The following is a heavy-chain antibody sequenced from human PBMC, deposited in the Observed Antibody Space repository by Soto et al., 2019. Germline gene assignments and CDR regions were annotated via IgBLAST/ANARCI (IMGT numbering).Heavy chain of an antibody. J-gene: IGHJ4*02. CDR2: ISWNSGSI. CDR1: GFTFDDYD. D-gene: IGHD2-2*01. CDR3: AKVGCSSTSCYALDY. V-gene: IGHV3-9*01. Sequence: EVQLVESGGGLVQPGRSLRLSCAASGFTFDDYDMHWVRQAPGKGLEWVSGISWNSGSIGYADSVKGRITISRDNAKNSLYLQMNSLRAEDTALYYCAKVGCSSTSCYALDYWGQGTLVTVSS.